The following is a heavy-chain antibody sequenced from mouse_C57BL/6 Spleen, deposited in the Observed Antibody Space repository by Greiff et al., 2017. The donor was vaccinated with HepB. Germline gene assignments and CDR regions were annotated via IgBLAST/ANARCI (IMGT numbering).Heavy chain of an antibody. Sequence: EVNVVESGGGLVKPGGSLKLSCAASGFTFSDYGMHWVRQAPEKGLEWVAYISSGSSTIYYADTVKGRFTISRDNAKNTLFLQMTSLRSEDTAMYYCARGVPLLSYAMDYWGQGTSVTVSS. CDR1: GFTFSDYG. CDR2: ISSGSSTI. CDR3: ARGVPLLSYAMDY. J-gene: IGHJ4*01. V-gene: IGHV5-17*01. D-gene: IGHD2-10*01.